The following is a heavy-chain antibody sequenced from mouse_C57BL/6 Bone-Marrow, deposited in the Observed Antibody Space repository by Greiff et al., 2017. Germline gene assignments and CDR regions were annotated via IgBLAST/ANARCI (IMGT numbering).Heavy chain of an antibody. V-gene: IGHV10-1*01. CDR2: IRSKSNNYAT. D-gene: IGHD1-1*01. CDR1: GFSFNTYA. CDR3: VRGNAVVTWGYDCDY. J-gene: IGHJ2*01. Sequence: EVHLVESGGGLVQPKGSLKLSCAASGFSFNTYAMNWVRQAPGKGLEWVARIRSKSNNYATYYADSVKDRFTISRADSESMLYLQMNNLKTEYTALYYCVRGNAVVTWGYDCDYWGQGTTLTVSS.